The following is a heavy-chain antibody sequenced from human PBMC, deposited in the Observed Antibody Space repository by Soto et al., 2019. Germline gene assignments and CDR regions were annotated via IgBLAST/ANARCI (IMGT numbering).Heavy chain of an antibody. CDR2: ISAYNGNT. Sequence: ASVKVSCKASGYTFTSYGISGVRQAPGQGLEWMGWISAYNGNTNYAQKLQGRVTMTTDTSTSTAYMELRSLRSDDTAVYYCARTLRPPGDFWGGYHKWFDPCGQGTLVTVSS. CDR3: ARTLRPPGDFWGGYHKWFDP. V-gene: IGHV1-18*01. J-gene: IGHJ5*02. D-gene: IGHD3-3*01. CDR1: GYTFTSYG.